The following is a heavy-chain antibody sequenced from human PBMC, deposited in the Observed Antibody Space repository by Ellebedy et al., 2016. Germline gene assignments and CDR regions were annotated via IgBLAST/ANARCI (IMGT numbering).Heavy chain of an antibody. J-gene: IGHJ4*02. CDR2: ISSGGDT. CDR1: GVIVYTNY. V-gene: IGHV3-53*01. CDR3: ARVLLFCDGPPRKDTCLDS. Sequence: GESLKISXAASGVIVYTNYMTWVRQAPGKGLEWVSDISSGGDTHYADSVKGRFAMSRDDSKNTVYLQTKSLRADDTARYYCARVLLFCDGPPRKDTCLDSWGLGTLITVSS. D-gene: IGHD2-21*01.